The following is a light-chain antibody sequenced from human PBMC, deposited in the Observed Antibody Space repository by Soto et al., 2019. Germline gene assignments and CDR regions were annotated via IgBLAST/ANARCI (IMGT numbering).Light chain of an antibody. CDR2: KAS. J-gene: IGKJ2*01. Sequence: DIQMTQSPSTLSASVGDRVTITCRASQSISSWLAWYQQKPGKAPKLLIYKASSFESGVPSRFSGSGSGTEFTLTISSLQPDDFATYYCQQYNSYSRTFGQGTQLETK. V-gene: IGKV1-5*03. CDR3: QQYNSYSRT. CDR1: QSISSW.